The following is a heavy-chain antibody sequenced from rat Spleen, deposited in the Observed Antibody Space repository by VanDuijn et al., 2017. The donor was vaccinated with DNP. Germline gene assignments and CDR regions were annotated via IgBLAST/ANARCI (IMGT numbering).Heavy chain of an antibody. CDR3: ARHVLPLRVWDY. CDR2: ISYDGGSF. Sequence: EVQLVESGGGSVQPGRSLKLSCAASGFTFSDYYMAWVRQAPTKGLEWVAYISYDGGSFYYGDSVKGRFTISRDNAKSTLYLQMNSLRSEDMATYYCARHVLPLRVWDYWGQGVMVTVSS. D-gene: IGHD4-1*01. CDR1: GFTFSDYY. V-gene: IGHV5-22*01. J-gene: IGHJ2*01.